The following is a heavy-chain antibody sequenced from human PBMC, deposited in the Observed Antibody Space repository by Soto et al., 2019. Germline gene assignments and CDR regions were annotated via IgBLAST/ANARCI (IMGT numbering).Heavy chain of an antibody. J-gene: IGHJ4*02. CDR1: GFTISSYA. CDR2: IGGRGGST. Sequence: EVQLLESGGGLVQPGGSLRLSCAASGFTISSYALSWVRQAPGKGLEWVSAIGGRGGSTYYADSVKGRFTISRDSXKNALYLQMNSLRADDTAVYYCAKYGYDSSAYYYEWGQGTLVTVSS. D-gene: IGHD3-22*01. CDR3: AKYGYDSSAYYYE. V-gene: IGHV3-23*01.